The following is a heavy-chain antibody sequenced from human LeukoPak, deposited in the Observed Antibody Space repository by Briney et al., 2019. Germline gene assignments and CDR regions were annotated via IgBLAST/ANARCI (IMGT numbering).Heavy chain of an antibody. J-gene: IGHJ3*01. D-gene: IGHD3-3*01. CDR1: RGSFSGYF. CDR3: ARKGFVESTDWRGAFDV. Sequence: PSETLSLTCDVYRGSFSGYFWSWIRQTPGKGLEWLGEMNDSGSTNYNPSLKSRVTISVAVSKNQYSLRLTSVTAADTAVYYCARKGFVESTDWRGAFDVWGQGTMVTVSS. CDR2: MNDSGST. V-gene: IGHV4-34*01.